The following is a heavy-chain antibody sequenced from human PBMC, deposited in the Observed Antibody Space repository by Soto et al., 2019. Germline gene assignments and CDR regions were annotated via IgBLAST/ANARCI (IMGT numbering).Heavy chain of an antibody. D-gene: IGHD1-1*01. Sequence: QVQLQESGPGLVKPSETLSLTCTVSGASISGFYWSWIRKSAGKGLEWIGRIYATGTTDYNPSLQRRGMMSGDRHKKPFSLKLRYVTAADTAVYYCVRDGTKSLRDWFDPWGQGISVTVSS. J-gene: IGHJ5*02. CDR1: GASISGFY. V-gene: IGHV4-4*07. CDR2: IYATGTT. CDR3: VRDGTKSLRDWFDP.